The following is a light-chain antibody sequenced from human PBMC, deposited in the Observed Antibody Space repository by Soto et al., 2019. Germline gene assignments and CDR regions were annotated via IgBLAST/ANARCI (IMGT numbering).Light chain of an antibody. V-gene: IGLV6-57*03. CDR1: SGSIASNY. J-gene: IGLJ3*02. CDR3: QSYDSSLRGV. CDR2: EDN. Sequence: FMLTQPHSVSESPGKTVTISCTRSSGSIASNYVQWYQQRPGSAPTTVIYEDNQRPSGVPDRFSGSIDSSSNSASLTISGLKTEDEADYYCQSYDSSLRGVFGGGTQLTVL.